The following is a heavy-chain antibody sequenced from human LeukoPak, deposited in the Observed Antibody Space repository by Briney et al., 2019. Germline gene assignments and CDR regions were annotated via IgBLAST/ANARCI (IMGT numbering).Heavy chain of an antibody. CDR2: ISSSGSII. Sequence: GGSLRLSCAASGFTFSDYYMSWIRQAPGKGLEWVSYISSSGSIIYYADSVKGRFTISRDNAKNSMYLQMNCLRAEDTAVYYCARGKYDSSPFLQHWGQGTLVTVSS. J-gene: IGHJ1*01. V-gene: IGHV3-11*01. CDR1: GFTFSDYY. D-gene: IGHD3-22*01. CDR3: ARGKYDSSPFLQH.